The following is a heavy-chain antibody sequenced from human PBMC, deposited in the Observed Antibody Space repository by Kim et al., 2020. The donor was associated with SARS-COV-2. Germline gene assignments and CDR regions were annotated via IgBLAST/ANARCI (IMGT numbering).Heavy chain of an antibody. D-gene: IGHD5-18*01. CDR2: IWYDGSNK. Sequence: GGSLRLSCAASGFTFSSYGMHWVRQAPGKGLVWVAVIWYDGSNKYYADSVKGRFTISRDNSKNTLYLQMNSLRAEDTAVYYCAKDSSRGTAMVFDYWGQGTLVTVSS. V-gene: IGHV3-33*06. CDR3: AKDSSRGTAMVFDY. CDR1: GFTFSSYG. J-gene: IGHJ4*02.